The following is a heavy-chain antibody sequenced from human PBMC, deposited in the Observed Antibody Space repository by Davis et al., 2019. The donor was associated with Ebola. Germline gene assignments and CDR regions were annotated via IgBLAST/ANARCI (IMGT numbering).Heavy chain of an antibody. V-gene: IGHV1-2*06. CDR1: GYTFTGYY. CDR3: ARRRVSYGSGSSYGMDV. CDR2: INPNSGGT. D-gene: IGHD3-10*01. Sequence: ASVKVSCKASGYTFTGYYMHWVRQAPGQGLEWMGRINPNSGGTNYAQKFQGRVTMTRDTSISTAYMELSRLRSDDTAVYYCARRRVSYGSGSSYGMDVWGKGTTVTVSS. J-gene: IGHJ6*04.